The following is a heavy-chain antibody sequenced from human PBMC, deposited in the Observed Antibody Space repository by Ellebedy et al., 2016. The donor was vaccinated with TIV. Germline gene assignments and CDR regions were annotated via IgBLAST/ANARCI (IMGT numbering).Heavy chain of an antibody. CDR3: ARGGDFGVVVTADADAFDI. D-gene: IGHD2-21*02. V-gene: IGHV3-74*01. CDR2: INRDGSST. Sequence: GESLKISCAASGFSFSSYWMHWVRQAPGKGLVWVSRINRDGSSTNYADSVKGRFTCSRDNAKNTVYLQMNSLRDEDTAVYYCARGGDFGVVVTADADAFDIWGQGTMVTVSS. J-gene: IGHJ3*02. CDR1: GFSFSSYW.